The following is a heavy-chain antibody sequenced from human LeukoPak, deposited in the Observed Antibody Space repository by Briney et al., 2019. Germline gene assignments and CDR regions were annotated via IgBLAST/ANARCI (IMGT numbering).Heavy chain of an antibody. D-gene: IGHD6-13*01. CDR1: GFTFSNYA. CDR3: KKEEQPPYFDY. Sequence: PGGSLRLSCAASGFTFSNYAVSWVRRTPGKGLEWVSAISGSGGNTYYADSVRGRFTISRDNSKNTVYLQMNSLRAEDTAVYYCKKEEQPPYFDYWGQGTLVTVSS. J-gene: IGHJ4*02. V-gene: IGHV3-23*01. CDR2: ISGSGGNT.